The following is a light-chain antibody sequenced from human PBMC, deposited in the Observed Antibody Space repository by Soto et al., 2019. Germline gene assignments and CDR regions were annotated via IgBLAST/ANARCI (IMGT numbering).Light chain of an antibody. CDR2: EVT. CDR3: SSYTTINTGV. Sequence: QSALTQPASVSGSPGQSITISCTGTSSDVGGYNYVSWYQQHPGRAPKLMICEVTNRPSGVSNRFSGSKSGNTASLTISGLQAEDEADYYCSSYTTINTGVFGGGTKLTVL. CDR1: SSDVGGYNY. V-gene: IGLV2-14*01. J-gene: IGLJ3*02.